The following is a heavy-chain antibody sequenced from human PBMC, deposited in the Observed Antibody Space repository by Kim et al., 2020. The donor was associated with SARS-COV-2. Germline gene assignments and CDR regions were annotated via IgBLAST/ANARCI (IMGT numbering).Heavy chain of an antibody. J-gene: IGHJ3*02. CDR1: GGSISSYY. CDR3: ARDGLGYCSITRCYKAFD. CDR2: IYYSGST. D-gene: IGHD2-2*02. V-gene: IGHV4-59*01. Sequence: SETLSLTCTVSGGSISSYYWSWIRQPPGKGLEWIGYIYYSGSTNYNPSLKSRVTISVDTSKNQFSLKLSSVTAADTAVYYCARDGLGYCSITRCYKAFD.